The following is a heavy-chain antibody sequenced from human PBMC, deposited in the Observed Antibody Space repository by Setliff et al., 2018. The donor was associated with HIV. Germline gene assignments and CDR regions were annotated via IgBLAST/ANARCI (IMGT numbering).Heavy chain of an antibody. V-gene: IGHV4-61*09. CDR1: GGSISSGSYY. D-gene: IGHD2-15*01. J-gene: IGHJ3*02. CDR3: ARASSRLNCSGGSCYRAPYAFDI. CDR2: IYTSGST. Sequence: PSETLSLTCTVSGGSISSGSYYWSWIRPPAGKGLEWIGHIYTSGSTNYNPSLKSRVTISVDTSKNKFSLKLSSVTAADTAVYYCARASSRLNCSGGSCYRAPYAFDIWGQGTMVTVSS.